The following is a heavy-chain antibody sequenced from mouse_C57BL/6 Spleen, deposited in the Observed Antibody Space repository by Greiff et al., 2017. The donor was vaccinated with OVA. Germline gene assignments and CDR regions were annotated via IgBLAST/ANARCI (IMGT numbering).Heavy chain of an antibody. Sequence: QVQLQQPGAELVRPGSSVKLSCKASGYTFTSYWMDWVKQRPGQGLEWIGYIYPSDSETHYNQKFKDKATLTVDKSSSTAYMQLSSLTSEDSAVYDCARRGPFAYWGQGTLVTVAA. CDR3: ARRGPFAY. CDR2: IYPSDSET. CDR1: GYTFTSYW. J-gene: IGHJ3*01. V-gene: IGHV1-61*01.